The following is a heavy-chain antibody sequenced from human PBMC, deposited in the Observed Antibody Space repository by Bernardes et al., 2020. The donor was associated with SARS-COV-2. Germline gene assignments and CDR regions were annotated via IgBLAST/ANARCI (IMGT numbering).Heavy chain of an antibody. CDR1: GVTSSNYA. CDR3: AKDHYYDIANYYTAGFLDY. CDR2: ISGSGGST. D-gene: IGHD3-22*01. V-gene: IGHV3-23*01. Sequence: GGSLRLSCAVSGVTSSNYAMSWVRQAPGKGLEWVAAISGSGGSTYYADAVKGRFTISRDNVKNTLYLETNNLRAEDTAIYYCAKDHYYDIANYYTAGFLDYWGQGTLVTVSS. J-gene: IGHJ4*02.